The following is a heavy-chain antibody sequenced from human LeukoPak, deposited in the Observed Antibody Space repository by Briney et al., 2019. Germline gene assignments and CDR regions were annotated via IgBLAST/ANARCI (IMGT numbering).Heavy chain of an antibody. D-gene: IGHD3-3*01. V-gene: IGHV3-23*01. Sequence: PGGSLRLSCAASGFKFSSYTMNWVRQAPGKGLQWVSTISGSDDSTYYADSVKGRFTISRDNSKNTLYLQMNNLRAEDSAIYYCAPYPLLTIFRVLIHWGQGTLVTVSS. J-gene: IGHJ4*02. CDR1: GFKFSSYT. CDR2: ISGSDDST. CDR3: APYPLLTIFRVLIH.